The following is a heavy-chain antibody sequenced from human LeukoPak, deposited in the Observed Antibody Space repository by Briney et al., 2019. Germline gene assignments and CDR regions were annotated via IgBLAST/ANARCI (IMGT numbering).Heavy chain of an antibody. CDR1: GFTFSSYA. V-gene: IGHV3-23*01. Sequence: PGGSLRLSCAASGFTFSSYAMSWVRQAPGKGLEWVSAISGSGGSTYYADSVKGRFTISRDNSKNTLYPQMNSLRAEDTAVYYCAKDPTYYYDSTGGLLYWGQGTLVTVSS. CDR3: AKDPTYYYDSTGGLLY. CDR2: ISGSGGST. D-gene: IGHD3-22*01. J-gene: IGHJ4*02.